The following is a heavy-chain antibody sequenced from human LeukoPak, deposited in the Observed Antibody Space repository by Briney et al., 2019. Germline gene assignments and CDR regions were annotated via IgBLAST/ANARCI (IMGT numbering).Heavy chain of an antibody. CDR2: ISSSGGNI. D-gene: IGHD1-20*01. V-gene: IGHV3-48*03. CDR3: AKVRREYNWNPSSFDY. CDR1: GFTFSSYE. J-gene: IGHJ4*02. Sequence: GGSLRLSCAASGFTFSSYEMNWVRQAPGKGLEWVSYISSSGGNIDYADSVKGRFTISRDNAKNSLYPQMNSLRAEDTAVYYCAKVRREYNWNPSSFDYWGQGTLVTVSS.